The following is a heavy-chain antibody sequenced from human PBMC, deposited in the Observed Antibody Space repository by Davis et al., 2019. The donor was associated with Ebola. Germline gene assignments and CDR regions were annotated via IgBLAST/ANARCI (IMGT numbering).Heavy chain of an antibody. CDR1: GFTVSSNY. D-gene: IGHD1-26*01. CDR2: IYSGGST. V-gene: IGHV3-53*01. CDR3: AKDTSNIWFDI. Sequence: PGGSLRPSCAASGFTVSSNYMSWVRQAPGKGLEWVSVIYSGGSTYYADSVKGRFTISRDNSKNTLYLQMNSLRAEDTAVYYCAKDTSNIWFDIWGQGTMVTVSS. J-gene: IGHJ3*02.